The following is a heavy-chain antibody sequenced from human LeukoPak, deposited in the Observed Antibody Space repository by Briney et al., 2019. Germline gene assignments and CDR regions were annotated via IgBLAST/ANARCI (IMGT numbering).Heavy chain of an antibody. CDR2: IWYDGSNK. CDR3: ARERIVAAAGTMDY. J-gene: IGHJ4*02. CDR1: GFTFSSYG. D-gene: IGHD6-13*01. V-gene: IGHV3-33*08. Sequence: GGSLRLSCAASGFTFSSYGMHWVRQAPGKGLAWAAVIWYDGSNKYYADSVKGRFTISRDNSKNTLYLQMNSLRAEDTAVYYCARERIVAAAGTMDYWGQGTLVTVSS.